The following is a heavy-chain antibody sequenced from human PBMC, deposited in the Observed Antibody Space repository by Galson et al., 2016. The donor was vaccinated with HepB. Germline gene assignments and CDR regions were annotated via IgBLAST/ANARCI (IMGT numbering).Heavy chain of an antibody. V-gene: IGHV3-7*01. CDR1: GFSLSNYW. Sequence: SLRLSCAASGFSLSNYWMIWVRQAPGKGLEWVANIKQGGSERYYVDSVTGRFTISRDNAKNSLYLQMNSLRGEDTAVYYCARERSSWSNADYYDGLDVWGQGTTVTVSS. D-gene: IGHD6-13*01. CDR2: IKQGGSER. CDR3: ARERSSWSNADYYDGLDV. J-gene: IGHJ6*02.